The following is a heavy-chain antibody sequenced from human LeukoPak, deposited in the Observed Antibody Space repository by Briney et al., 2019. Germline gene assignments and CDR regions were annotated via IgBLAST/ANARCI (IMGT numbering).Heavy chain of an antibody. Sequence: GGSLRLSCAASGLTFSSYGMHWVRQAPGKGLKWVAVIWYDGSIKYYADSVKGRFTISRDNSKNTLYLQMNSLRVEDTAVYYCARVPGYSSGWSYFDYWGQGTLVTVSS. V-gene: IGHV3-33*01. J-gene: IGHJ4*02. CDR2: IWYDGSIK. CDR1: GLTFSSYG. CDR3: ARVPGYSSGWSYFDY. D-gene: IGHD6-19*01.